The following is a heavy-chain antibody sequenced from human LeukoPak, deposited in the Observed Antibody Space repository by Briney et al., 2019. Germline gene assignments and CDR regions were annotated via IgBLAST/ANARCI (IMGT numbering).Heavy chain of an antibody. J-gene: IGHJ3*02. V-gene: IGHV4-39*01. Sequence: SETLSLTCTVSGGSISSSSYYWGWIRQPPGKGLEWIGSIYYSGSTYYNPSLKSRVTISVDTSKNQFSLKLSSVTAADTAVYYCASREIYYSRHGLDAFDIWGQGTMVTVSS. CDR3: ASREIYYSRHGLDAFDI. CDR1: GGSISSSSYY. CDR2: IYYSGST. D-gene: IGHD1-26*01.